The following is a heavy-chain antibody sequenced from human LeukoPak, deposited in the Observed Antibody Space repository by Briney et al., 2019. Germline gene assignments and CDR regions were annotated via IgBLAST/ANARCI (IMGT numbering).Heavy chain of an antibody. CDR1: GYTFTSYD. D-gene: IGHD4-17*01. J-gene: IGHJ5*02. CDR3: ARGRTVTTSYNWFDP. Sequence: ASVKVSCKASGYTFTSYDINWVRQATGQGLEWMGWMNPNSGNTGYAQKFQGRVTTTRNTSISTAYMELSSLRSEDTAVYYCARGRTVTTSYNWFDPWGQGTLVTVSS. CDR2: MNPNSGNT. V-gene: IGHV1-8*01.